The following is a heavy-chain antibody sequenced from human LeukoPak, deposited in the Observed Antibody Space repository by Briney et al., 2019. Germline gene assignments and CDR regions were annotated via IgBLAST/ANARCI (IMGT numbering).Heavy chain of an antibody. J-gene: IGHJ6*03. CDR3: ARAPTYYDFWSGSYVYYYYMDA. CDR2: MNPNSGNT. Sequence: ASVKVSCKASGYTFTSYDINWVRQATGQGLEWMGWMNPNSGNTGYAQKFQGRVTMTRNTSISTAYMELSSLRSEDTAVYYCARAPTYYDFWSGSYVYYYYMDAWGKGTTVTVSS. CDR1: GYTFTSYD. V-gene: IGHV1-8*01. D-gene: IGHD3-3*01.